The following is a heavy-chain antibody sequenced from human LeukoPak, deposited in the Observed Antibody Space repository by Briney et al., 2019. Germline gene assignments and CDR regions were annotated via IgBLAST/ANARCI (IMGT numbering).Heavy chain of an antibody. D-gene: IGHD1-26*01. V-gene: IGHV3-53*01. Sequence: GGSLRLSCVASGFTVSTNHMNWVRQAPGRGLEWVSVIHNGGSTYYADSVKGRFTISRDNSKNTLYLQSNSLRVEDTAVYYCATSIVGFTYDEHFQHWGQGTLVTVSS. J-gene: IGHJ1*01. CDR1: GFTVSTNH. CDR3: ATSIVGFTYDEHFQH. CDR2: IHNGGST.